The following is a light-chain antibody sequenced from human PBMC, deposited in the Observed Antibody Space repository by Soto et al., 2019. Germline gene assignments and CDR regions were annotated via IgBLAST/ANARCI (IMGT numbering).Light chain of an antibody. CDR3: QQYDSSPRT. Sequence: EIVLTQSPGTLSLSPGERATLSCRASQSVSSSSLAWYQQKPGQAPRLPIYDASSRATGIPDRFSGSGSGTDFTLTISRLEPEDFAVYYCQQYDSSPRTFGQGTKVEIK. V-gene: IGKV3-20*01. CDR1: QSVSSSS. CDR2: DAS. J-gene: IGKJ1*01.